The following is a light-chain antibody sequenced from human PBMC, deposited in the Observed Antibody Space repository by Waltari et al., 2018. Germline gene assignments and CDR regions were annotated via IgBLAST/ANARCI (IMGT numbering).Light chain of an antibody. V-gene: IGKV4-1*01. Sequence: IVMTQSPDSLAVSLGERATINCKSSQTILYSGNNRQCLAWYQQKPGQPPRLLIYWASSRESGVPDRFSGSGSGTDFTLTSSSLQAEDVAVYYCQQYSSPSSITFGQGTRLEIK. CDR3: QQYSSPSSIT. CDR2: WAS. CDR1: QTILYSGNNRQC. J-gene: IGKJ5*01.